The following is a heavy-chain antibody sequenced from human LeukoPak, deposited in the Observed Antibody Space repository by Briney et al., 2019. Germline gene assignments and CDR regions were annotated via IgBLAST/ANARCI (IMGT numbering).Heavy chain of an antibody. D-gene: IGHD3-10*01. V-gene: IGHV4-39*07. CDR3: ARRGRYYYGSGSYYDGAFDI. CDR1: GGSISSSSYY. CDR2: IYYSGST. J-gene: IGHJ3*02. Sequence: SETLSLTCTVSGGSISSSSYYWGWIRQPPGKGLEWIGSIYYSGSTYYNPSLKSRVTISVDTSKNQFSLKLSSVSAADTAVYYWARRGRYYYGSGSYYDGAFDIWGQGTMVTVSS.